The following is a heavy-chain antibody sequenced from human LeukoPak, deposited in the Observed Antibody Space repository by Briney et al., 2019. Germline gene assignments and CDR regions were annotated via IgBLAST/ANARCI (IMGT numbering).Heavy chain of an antibody. D-gene: IGHD2-15*01. V-gene: IGHV4-31*03. CDR2: IYYSGST. Sequence: PSETLSLTCTVSGGSISSGGYSWSWIRQHPGKGLEWIGYIYYSGSTYYNPSLKSRVTISVDTSKNQFSLKLSSATAADTAVYYCARVKKSRDYSGLYRYYFDYWGQGTLVTVSS. J-gene: IGHJ4*02. CDR3: ARVKKSRDYSGLYRYYFDY. CDR1: GGSISSGGYS.